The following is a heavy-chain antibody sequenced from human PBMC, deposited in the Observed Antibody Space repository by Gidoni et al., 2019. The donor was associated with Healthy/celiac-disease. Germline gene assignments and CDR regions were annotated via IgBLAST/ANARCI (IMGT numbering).Heavy chain of an antibody. CDR2: INPSGGST. V-gene: IGHV1-46*03. Sequence: QVQLVQSGAEVKKPGASAKVSCKASGYTFTSHYMHRVRQAPGQGLEWMGIINPSGGSTSYAQKFQGRVTMTRDTSTSTVYMELSSLRSEDTAVYYCAREYSGSYRSAEYFQHWGQGTLVTVSS. CDR3: AREYSGSYRSAEYFQH. J-gene: IGHJ1*01. CDR1: GYTFTSHY. D-gene: IGHD1-26*01.